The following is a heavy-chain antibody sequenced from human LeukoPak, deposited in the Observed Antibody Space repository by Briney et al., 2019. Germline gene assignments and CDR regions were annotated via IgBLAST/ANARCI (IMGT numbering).Heavy chain of an antibody. CDR3: ARGRPHGNDY. Sequence: GGSLRLSCVVSGFTFSNYAMSWVRHAPGKGLVWVSRIASDGSSTTYADSVKGRFSISRDNAKNTLYLQMNSLRVEDTAVYYCARGRPHGNDYWGQGTLVTVSS. J-gene: IGHJ4*02. CDR1: GFTFSNYA. D-gene: IGHD4-23*01. V-gene: IGHV3-74*01. CDR2: IASDGSST.